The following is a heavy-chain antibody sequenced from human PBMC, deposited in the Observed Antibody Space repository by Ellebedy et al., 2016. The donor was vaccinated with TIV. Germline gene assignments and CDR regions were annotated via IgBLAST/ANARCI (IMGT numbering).Heavy chain of an antibody. CDR2: INEDGSKK. Sequence: GGSLRLSCTASGFTLTTYWMTWVRQAPGKGLEWVANINEDGSKKHYVDSVKGRFTISRDSAGNSLYLQMSSLGGEDTAVYYCARAIYGASYLWGRGTLVTVSS. V-gene: IGHV3-7*01. J-gene: IGHJ2*01. CDR3: ARAIYGASYL. D-gene: IGHD4-17*01. CDR1: GFTLTTYW.